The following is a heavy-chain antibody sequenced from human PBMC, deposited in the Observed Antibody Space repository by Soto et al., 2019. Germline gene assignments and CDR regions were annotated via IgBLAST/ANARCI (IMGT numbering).Heavy chain of an antibody. J-gene: IGHJ6*02. Sequence: PGESLKISCAASGLPVSNNYMAWVRQAPGKGLEWVSVIYRAGSTFYAGSVKGRFTISRDNFKNTLYLQMNSLRAEDTAVYYCARDRRIDNGYYDYYYGMDVWGQGTTVTVS. D-gene: IGHD2-8*01. CDR2: IYRAGST. V-gene: IGHV3-53*01. CDR1: GLPVSNNY. CDR3: ARDRRIDNGYYDYYYGMDV.